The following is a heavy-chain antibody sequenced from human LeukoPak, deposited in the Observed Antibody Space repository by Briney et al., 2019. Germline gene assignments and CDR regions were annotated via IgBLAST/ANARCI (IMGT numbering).Heavy chain of an antibody. CDR1: GFTFTSDG. J-gene: IGHJ4*02. D-gene: IGHD3-10*01. CDR3: ARDLSPVVRASPMGY. CDR2: ITYDGYYK. V-gene: IGHV3-30*03. Sequence: PGTSLRLSCAASGFTFTSDGMHWVRQAPGKGLEWVALITYDGYYKYYSDSVKGRFTISSDTSKNTMCLQMNSLRAEDTAVYYCARDLSPVVRASPMGYWGQGTLVTVSS.